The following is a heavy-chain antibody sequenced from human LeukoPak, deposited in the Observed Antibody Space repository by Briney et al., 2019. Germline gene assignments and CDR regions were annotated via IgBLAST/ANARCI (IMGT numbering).Heavy chain of an antibody. Sequence: GGSLRLSCAASGFTFSTYWMSWVRQAPGKGLEWVANIKQDGSGEFRVDSVKGRFTFSRDNAKKSLYLQMNSLRAEDTAVYYCARGKVHDYWGQGTLVTVSS. CDR2: IKQDGSGE. CDR1: GFTFSTYW. J-gene: IGHJ4*02. V-gene: IGHV3-7*01. CDR3: ARGKVHDY.